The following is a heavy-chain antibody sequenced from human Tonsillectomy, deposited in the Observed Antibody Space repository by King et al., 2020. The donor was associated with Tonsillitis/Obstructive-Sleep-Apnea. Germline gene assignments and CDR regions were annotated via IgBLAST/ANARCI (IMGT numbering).Heavy chain of an antibody. Sequence: EQLVQSGSELKKPGASVKVSCTASGYTFTRSAMNWVRQAPGQGLEWMGWINTNTGNPTYAQDFTGRFVFSLDTSVSTAYLQITSLMAEDTAVYYCARSFPGHNTSSDMDVWGKGTTVTVSS. V-gene: IGHV7-4-1*02. J-gene: IGHJ6*03. CDR1: GYTFTRSA. CDR2: INTNTGNP. CDR3: ARSFPGHNTSSDMDV. D-gene: IGHD1-14*01.